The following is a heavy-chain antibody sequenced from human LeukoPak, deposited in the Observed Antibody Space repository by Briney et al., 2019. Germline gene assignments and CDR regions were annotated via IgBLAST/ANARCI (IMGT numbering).Heavy chain of an antibody. CDR2: ISGSGGST. Sequence: QPGGSLRLSCAASGFTFSSYAMSWVRQAPGKGLEWISAISGSGGSTYYADSVKGRFTISRDNSKNTLYLQMNSLRAEDTAVYYCAKDGDENYYDSSGYYPYWGQGTLVTVSS. V-gene: IGHV3-23*01. CDR1: GFTFSSYA. D-gene: IGHD3-22*01. CDR3: AKDGDENYYDSSGYYPY. J-gene: IGHJ4*02.